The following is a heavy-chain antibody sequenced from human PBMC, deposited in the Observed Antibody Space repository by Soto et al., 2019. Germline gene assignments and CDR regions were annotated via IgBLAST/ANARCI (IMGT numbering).Heavy chain of an antibody. J-gene: IGHJ4*02. CDR1: GFTFSSYW. CDR2: INSDGSST. D-gene: IGHD3-22*01. CDR3: ARAYGSYRYYYDSSGYYFPPQTFDY. V-gene: IGHV3-74*01. Sequence: PGGSLRLSCAASGFTFSSYWMHWVRQAPGKGLVWVSRINSDGSSTSYADSVKGRFTISRDNAKNTLYLQMNSLRAEDTAVYYCARAYGSYRYYYDSSGYYFPPQTFDYWGQGTLVTVSS.